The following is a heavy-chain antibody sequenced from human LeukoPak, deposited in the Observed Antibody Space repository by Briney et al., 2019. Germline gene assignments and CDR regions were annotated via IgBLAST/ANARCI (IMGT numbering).Heavy chain of an antibody. V-gene: IGHV1-18*01. D-gene: IGHD4-17*01. Sequence: ASVKVSCNASGYTFTNYVISWVRQAPGQGLEWMGWISAYNGNTNYAQKLQGRVTMTTDTSTSTAYMELRSLRSDDTAVYYCARRGQYGDYVVVFDYWGQGTLVTVSS. CDR2: ISAYNGNT. J-gene: IGHJ4*02. CDR1: GYTFTNYV. CDR3: ARRGQYGDYVVVFDY.